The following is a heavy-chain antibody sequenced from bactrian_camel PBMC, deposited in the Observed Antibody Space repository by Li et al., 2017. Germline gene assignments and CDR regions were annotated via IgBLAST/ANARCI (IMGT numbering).Heavy chain of an antibody. D-gene: IGHD1*01. CDR1: GFTFSSYW. CDR3: TQGGIGDGQFDFLY. Sequence: HVQLVESGGGSVQAGGSLRLSCAASGFTFSSYWMYWVRQAPGKGLEWVSTISKEHSTSYLDSVKGRFTITRDSAKNTLYLQLNSLKTEDTAMYYCTQGGIGDGQFDFLYWGQGTQVTVS. J-gene: IGHJ6*01. V-gene: IGHV3S1*01. CDR2: ISKEHST.